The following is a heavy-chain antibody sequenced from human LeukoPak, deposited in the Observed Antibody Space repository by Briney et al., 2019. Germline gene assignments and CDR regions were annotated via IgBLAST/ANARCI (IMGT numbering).Heavy chain of an antibody. CDR3: ARSPSSGYYVDY. Sequence: ASVKVSCKASGYTFTSYGISWVRQAPGQGLEWMGWISASNGNTNYAQKLQGRVTMTTDTSTSTAYMELRSLRSDDTAVYYCARSPSSGYYVDYWGQGTLVTVSS. J-gene: IGHJ4*02. CDR1: GYTFTSYG. V-gene: IGHV1-18*01. D-gene: IGHD3-22*01. CDR2: ISASNGNT.